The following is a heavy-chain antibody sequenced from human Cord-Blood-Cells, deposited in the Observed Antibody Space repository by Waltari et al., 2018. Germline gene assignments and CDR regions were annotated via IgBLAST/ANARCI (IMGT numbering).Heavy chain of an antibody. Sequence: QVQLVQSGAEVKKPGASVKVSCKGSGYTLTELSMHWVRQAPGKGLEWMGGFDPEDGETIYAQKFQGRVTMTEDTSTDTAYMELSSLRSEDTAVYYCATAPYLAARSTHDYYGMDVWGQGTTVTVSS. CDR2: FDPEDGET. J-gene: IGHJ6*02. CDR1: GYTLTELS. CDR3: ATAPYLAARSTHDYYGMDV. V-gene: IGHV1-24*01. D-gene: IGHD6-6*01.